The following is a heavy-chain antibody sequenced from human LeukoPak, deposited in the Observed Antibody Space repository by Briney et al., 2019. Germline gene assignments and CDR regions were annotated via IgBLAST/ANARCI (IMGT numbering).Heavy chain of an antibody. V-gene: IGHV1-18*01. CDR2: ISAYNGNT. CDR3: AREELTYYYGSGSPKNWFDP. J-gene: IGHJ5*02. CDR1: GYTSTSYD. Sequence: GASVKVSCKASGYTSTSYDISWVRQAPGQGLEWMGWISAYNGNTNYAQKLQGRVTMTTDTSTSTAYMELRSLRSDDTAVYYCAREELTYYYGSGSPKNWFDPWGQGTLVTVSS. D-gene: IGHD3-10*01.